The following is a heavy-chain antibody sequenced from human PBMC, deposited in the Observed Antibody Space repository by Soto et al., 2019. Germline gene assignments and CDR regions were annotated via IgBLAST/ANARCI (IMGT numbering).Heavy chain of an antibody. CDR2: IYPGDSDT. CDR3: ARGSGYNYYYYYGMDV. CDR1: GYSFTSYW. D-gene: IGHD3-10*01. Sequence: LKISCKGSGYSFTSYWIGWLRQMPGKGLEWMGIIYPGDSDTRYSPSFQGQVTISADKSISTAYLQWSSLKASDTAMYYCARGSGYNYYYYYGMDVWGQGTTVTVSS. J-gene: IGHJ6*02. V-gene: IGHV5-51*01.